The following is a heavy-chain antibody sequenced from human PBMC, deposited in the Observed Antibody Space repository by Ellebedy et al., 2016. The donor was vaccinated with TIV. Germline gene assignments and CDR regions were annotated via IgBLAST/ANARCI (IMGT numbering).Heavy chain of an antibody. CDR1: GLTFSIYN. CDR3: ARDKTDYYGSGSFSFDY. CDR2: ISGRSATT. V-gene: IGHV3-48*02. J-gene: IGHJ4*02. Sequence: GESLKISCAASGLTFSIYNMNWVRQAPGKELEWVSYISGRSATTYYADSVNGRFTISRDDAKNSLYLQMNSLRDEDTAVYYCARDKTDYYGSGSFSFDYWGQGILVTVSS. D-gene: IGHD3-10*01.